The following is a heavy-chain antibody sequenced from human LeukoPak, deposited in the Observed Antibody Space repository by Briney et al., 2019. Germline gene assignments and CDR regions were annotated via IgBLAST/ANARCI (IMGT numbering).Heavy chain of an antibody. CDR2: NSAYSGNT. V-gene: IGHV1-18*01. CDR3: ARDRLQLPSLDIVVVPAAIGHAFDI. D-gene: IGHD2-2*02. Sequence: ASVKVSGKASGYTFTSYGISWVRQAPGQGHEWMGWNSAYSGNTNYAQKLQGRVTMTTDTSTSTAYMELRSLRSDDTAVYYCARDRLQLPSLDIVVVPAAIGHAFDIWGQGTMVTVSS. J-gene: IGHJ3*02. CDR1: GYTFTSYG.